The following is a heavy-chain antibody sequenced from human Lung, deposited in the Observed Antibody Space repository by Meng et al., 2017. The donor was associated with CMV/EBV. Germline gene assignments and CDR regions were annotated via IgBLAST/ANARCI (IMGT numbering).Heavy chain of an antibody. Sequence: QWHVRESGPALVKPPETLSLTCAVSGDSITNHNWWAWVRQPPGKGLEWIGEIPHRGSSAYNPSLKSRVSMSIDKSKNQFSLKLTSVTAADTAVYHCLRRSGGSVWGQGTLVTVSS. J-gene: IGHJ1*01. CDR2: IPHRGSS. D-gene: IGHD3-10*01. CDR1: GDSITNHNW. CDR3: LRRSGGSV. V-gene: IGHV4-4*03.